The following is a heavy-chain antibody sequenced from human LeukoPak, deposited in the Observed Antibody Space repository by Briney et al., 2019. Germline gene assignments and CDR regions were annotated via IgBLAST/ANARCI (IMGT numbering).Heavy chain of an antibody. V-gene: IGHV1-46*01. Sequence: ASVKVSCKASGYTFTSYYMHWVRQAPGQGLEWMGIINPSGGSTNYAQKFQGRVTITADESTSTAYMELSSLRSEDTAVYYCARGPVSRFYYMDVWGKGTTVTVSS. CDR2: INPSGGST. J-gene: IGHJ6*03. CDR3: ARGPVSRFYYMDV. D-gene: IGHD3-3*01. CDR1: GYTFTSYY.